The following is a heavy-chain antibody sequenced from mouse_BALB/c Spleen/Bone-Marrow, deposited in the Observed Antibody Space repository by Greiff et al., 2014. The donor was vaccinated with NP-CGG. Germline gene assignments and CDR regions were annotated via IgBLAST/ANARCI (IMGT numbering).Heavy chain of an antibody. J-gene: IGHJ1*01. D-gene: IGHD1-1*01. CDR2: ISSGGSYT. CDR1: GFTFSSYA. Sequence: EVMLVESGGGLVKPGGSLKLSCAASGFTFSSYAMSWVRQTPEKRLDWVATISSGGSYTYYADSVKGRFTISRDTAKNTLYLQMSSLRSEDTAMYYCARQDYYGSSPHWYFDVWGAGTTVTVSS. CDR3: ARQDYYGSSPHWYFDV. V-gene: IGHV5-9-1*01.